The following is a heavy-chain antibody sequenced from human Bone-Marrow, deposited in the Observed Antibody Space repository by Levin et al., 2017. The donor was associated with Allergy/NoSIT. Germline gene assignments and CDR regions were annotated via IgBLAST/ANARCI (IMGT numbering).Heavy chain of an antibody. D-gene: IGHD3-22*01. CDR1: GGSLNGDYY. V-gene: IGHV4-30-4*01. J-gene: IGHJ4*02. CDR3: ARKADNYVGGGYSLSVGEFFDF. CDR2: IYYSGNT. Sequence: ASETLSLTCTVSGGSLNGDYYWSWIRQSPGKGLEWIGYIYYSGNTYYNPSLKSRVAISVDTSKNQFSLRLRSVTAADTAVYYCARKADNYVGGGYSLSVGEFFDFWGLGTLVTVSS.